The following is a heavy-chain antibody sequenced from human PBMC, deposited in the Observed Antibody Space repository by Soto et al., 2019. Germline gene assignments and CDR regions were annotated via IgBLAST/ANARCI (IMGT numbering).Heavy chain of an antibody. CDR2: IYHSGST. J-gene: IGHJ6*02. Sequence: SETLSLTCAVSGGSISSGGYSWSWIRQPPGKGLEWIGYIYHSGSTYYNPSLKSRVTISVDRSKNQFSLKLSSVTAADTAVYYCARVEGNGYYYYGMDVWGQGTTVT. D-gene: IGHD2-8*01. CDR1: GGSISSGGYS. V-gene: IGHV4-30-2*01. CDR3: ARVEGNGYYYYGMDV.